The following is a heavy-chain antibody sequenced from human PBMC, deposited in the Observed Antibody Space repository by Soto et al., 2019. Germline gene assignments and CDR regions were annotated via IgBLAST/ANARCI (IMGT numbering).Heavy chain of an antibody. J-gene: IGHJ3*01. CDR1: GNTFNAHW. CDR3: ARASIVVTAIPSAFDV. V-gene: IGHV5-51*01. Sequence: LKISCKVSGNTFNAHWIGWVRQMPGKGLEWMGIIFPGDSDTIYSPSFQGQVTMSVDKSINTAYLQWRSLTASDTAIYFCARASIVVTAIPSAFDVWGQGTMVTVSS. D-gene: IGHD2-21*02. CDR2: IFPGDSDT.